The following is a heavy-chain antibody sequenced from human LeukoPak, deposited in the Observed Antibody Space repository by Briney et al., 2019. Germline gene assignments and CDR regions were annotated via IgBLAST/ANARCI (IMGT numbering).Heavy chain of an antibody. CDR1: GFTFSSYW. D-gene: IGHD3-9*01. J-gene: IGHJ4*02. CDR2: IKQDGSEK. CDR3: ARVSGYYAGADLDY. Sequence: GGSLRLSCAASGFTFSSYWMSWARQAPGKGLEWVANIKQDGSEKYYVDSVKGRFAISKDNAKNSLYLQMNSLRAEDTAVYYCARVSGYYAGADLDYWGQGTLVTVSS. V-gene: IGHV3-7*01.